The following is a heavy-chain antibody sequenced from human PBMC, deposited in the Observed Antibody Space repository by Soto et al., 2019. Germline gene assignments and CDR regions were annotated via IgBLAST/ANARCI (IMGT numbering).Heavy chain of an antibody. CDR2: INPNSGGT. V-gene: IGHV1-2*04. Sequence: ASVKVSCKASGYTFTGYYMHLVRQAPGQGLEWMGWINPNSGGTNYAQKFQGWVTMTRDTSISTAYMELSRLRSDDTAVYYCARPGGRNYYGSGSYYNFDYWGQGTLVTVSS. CDR3: ARPGGRNYYGSGSYYNFDY. CDR1: GYTFTGYY. D-gene: IGHD3-10*01. J-gene: IGHJ4*02.